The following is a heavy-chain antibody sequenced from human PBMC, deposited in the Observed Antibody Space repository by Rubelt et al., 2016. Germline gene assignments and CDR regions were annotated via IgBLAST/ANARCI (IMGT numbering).Heavy chain of an antibody. D-gene: IGHD4-17*01. CDR3: AKDIGEPMTTVTTAPGY. J-gene: IGHJ4*02. Sequence: GGGLVQPGGSLRLSCAASGFTFSSYSMNCVRQAPGKGLEWVSYISSSSITIYYAVSVKGRFTISRDNSKNSLYLQMNSLRTEDTALYYCAKDIGEPMTTVTTAPGYWGQGTLVTVSS. CDR1: GFTFSSYS. V-gene: IGHV3-48*04. CDR2: ISSSSITI.